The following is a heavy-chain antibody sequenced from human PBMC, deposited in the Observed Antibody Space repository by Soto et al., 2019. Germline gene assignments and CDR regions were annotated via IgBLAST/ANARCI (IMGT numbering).Heavy chain of an antibody. CDR2: IYYSGST. V-gene: IGHV4-31*03. Sequence: SETLSLTCTVSGGSISSGGYYWSWIRQHPGKGLEWIGYIYYSGSTYYNPSLKSRVTISVDTAKNQFSLKLSSVTAADTAVYYCARVHHPAGVDDYWGPGTLVTVSS. CDR1: GGSISSGGYY. J-gene: IGHJ4*02. D-gene: IGHD3-10*01. CDR3: ARVHHPAGVDDY.